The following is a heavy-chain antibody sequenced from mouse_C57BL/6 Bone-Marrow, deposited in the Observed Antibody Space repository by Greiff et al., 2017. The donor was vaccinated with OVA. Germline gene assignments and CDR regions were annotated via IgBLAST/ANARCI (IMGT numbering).Heavy chain of an antibody. CDR3: ARIFITTVVCDY. CDR1: GYTFTSYW. D-gene: IGHD1-1*01. V-gene: IGHV1-52*01. Sequence: QVQLQQPGAELVRPGSSVKLSCKASGYTFTSYWMHWVKQRPIQGLEWIGNIDPSDSETHYNQKFKDKATLTVDKSSSTAYMQLSSLTSEDSAVYYCARIFITTVVCDYWGQGTTLTVSS. CDR2: IDPSDSET. J-gene: IGHJ2*01.